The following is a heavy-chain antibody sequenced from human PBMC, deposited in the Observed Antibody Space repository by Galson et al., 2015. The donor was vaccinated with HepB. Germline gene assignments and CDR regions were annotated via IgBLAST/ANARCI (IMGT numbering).Heavy chain of an antibody. J-gene: IGHJ4*02. CDR2: MNPNSGNT. CDR3: ARDISGWSSYGY. Sequence: SVKVSCKASGYTFTSYDINWVRQATGQGLEWMGWMNPNSGNTGYAQKFQGRVTMTRNTSISTAYMELSSLRSEDTAVYYCARDISGWSSYGYWGQGTRVTVSS. V-gene: IGHV1-8*01. CDR1: GYTFTSYD. D-gene: IGHD6-19*01.